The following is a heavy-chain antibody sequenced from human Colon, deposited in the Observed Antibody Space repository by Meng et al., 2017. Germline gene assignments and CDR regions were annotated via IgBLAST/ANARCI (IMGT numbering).Heavy chain of an antibody. V-gene: IGHV4-61*01. J-gene: IGHJ4*02. CDR1: GASTYSGTSF. CDR2: IYHSGST. CDR3: ARMDGTSSAYDFDS. D-gene: IGHD6-19*01. Sequence: SETLSLTCTVPGASTYSGTSFWSWIRQPPGKGLEWIGYIYHSGSTSYNPSLKSRVTISVDTSKNHFSLKVSSLTAGDTAVYYCARMDGTSSAYDFDSWGQGNLVTVSS.